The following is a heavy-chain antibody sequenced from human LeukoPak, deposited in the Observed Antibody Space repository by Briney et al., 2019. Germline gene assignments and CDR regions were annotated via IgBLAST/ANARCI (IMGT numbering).Heavy chain of an antibody. CDR1: RYTFTTYE. D-gene: IGHD3-22*01. V-gene: IGHV1-8*01. CDR3: ARGKNRYYYDSSGYYND. J-gene: IGHJ4*02. CDR2: MNPNSGNT. Sequence: ASLKVSCKASRYTFTTYEINWVREATGQGLEWMGWMNPNSGNTGYAQNFQGRVTMTRNTSISTAYMELTSLRSEDTAVYYCARGKNRYYYDSSGYYNDWGQGTLLTVSS.